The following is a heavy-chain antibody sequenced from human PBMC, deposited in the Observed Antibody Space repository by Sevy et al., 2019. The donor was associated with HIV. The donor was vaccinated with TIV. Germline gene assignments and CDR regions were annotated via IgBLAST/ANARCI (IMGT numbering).Heavy chain of an antibody. D-gene: IGHD6-19*01. V-gene: IGHV3-7*03. CDR1: GLTFSSYW. J-gene: IGHJ4*02. CDR3: ARWLAYFDY. Sequence: GGSLRLSCAASGLTFSSYWMSWVRQAPGKGLEWVANIKQDGSEKYYVDSVKGRFTISRDNAKNSLYLQMNSLRAEDTSVYYCARWLAYFDYWGQRTLVTVSS. CDR2: IKQDGSEK.